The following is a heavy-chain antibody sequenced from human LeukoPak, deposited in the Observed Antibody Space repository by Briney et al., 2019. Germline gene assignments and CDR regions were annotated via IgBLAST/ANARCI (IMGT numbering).Heavy chain of an antibody. CDR3: ASVSARPDYYFDS. CDR1: GYSISSSNW. J-gene: IGHJ4*02. V-gene: IGHV4-28*01. CDR2: LYYSGST. D-gene: IGHD6-6*01. Sequence: SETLSLTCAVSGYSISSSNWWGWVRQPPGKGLEWIGYLYYSGSTYYSPSLKGRVTMSIDTSKNQFSLKLSSVTAVDTAVYYCASVSARPDYYFDSWGQGTLVTVSS.